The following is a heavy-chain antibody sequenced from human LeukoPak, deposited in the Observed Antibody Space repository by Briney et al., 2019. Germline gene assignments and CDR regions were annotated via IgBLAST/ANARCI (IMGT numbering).Heavy chain of an antibody. CDR1: GGSISSGSYY. D-gene: IGHD2-2*01. CDR2: IYTSGST. V-gene: IGHV4-61*02. J-gene: IGHJ6*03. CDR3: AGTMPTAFYYYYMDV. Sequence: SETLSLTXTVSGGSISSGSYYWSWIWQPAGKGLEWIGRIYTSGSTNYNPSLKSRVTISVDTSKNQFSLKLSSVTAADTAVYYCAGTMPTAFYYYYMDVWGKGTTVTVSS.